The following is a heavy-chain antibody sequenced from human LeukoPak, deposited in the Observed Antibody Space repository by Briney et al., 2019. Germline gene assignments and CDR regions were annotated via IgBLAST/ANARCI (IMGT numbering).Heavy chain of an antibody. CDR1: GYGFTDYY. CDR3: ARGWQINSSGGFVDP. CDR2: INPSSGAT. J-gene: IGHJ5*02. Sequence: ASLKVSCQASGYGFTDYYVQWIRQAPGQGLEWMGWINPSSGATIYAQKFQGRVTMTRDTFTTTAYMEINSLVSDDTAVYYCARGWQINSSGGFVDPWGQGTLVTVSS. D-gene: IGHD6-6*01. V-gene: IGHV1-2*02.